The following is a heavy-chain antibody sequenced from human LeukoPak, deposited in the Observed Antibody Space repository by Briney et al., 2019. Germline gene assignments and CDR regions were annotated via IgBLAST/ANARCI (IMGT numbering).Heavy chain of an antibody. V-gene: IGHV6-1*01. D-gene: IGHD4-11*01. CDR1: GDSVSSNSAA. J-gene: IGHJ5*02. CDR2: TYYRSKLYN. CDR3: ARVIPDTVTTGWFDP. Sequence: SQTLSLTCAISGDSVSSNSAAWTWIRQSPSRGLEWLGRTYYRSKLYNDYAVSVKSRITINPDTSKNQFSLKLSSVTAADTAVYYCARVIPDTVTTGWFDPWGQGTLVTVSS.